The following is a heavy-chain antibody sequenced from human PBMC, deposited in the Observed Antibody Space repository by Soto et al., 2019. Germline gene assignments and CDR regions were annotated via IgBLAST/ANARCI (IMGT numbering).Heavy chain of an antibody. V-gene: IGHV5-51*01. CDR2: TYPGDSAT. Sequence: GESLKISCKTSGFAFSNYWVGWVRPMPGKGFEWMGITYPGDSATKYSPSFQGHVTISSDKSTNTAYLQWSSLRASDTAIYFCWASTSHSSDPIRPFRGQGTLVTVSS. CDR3: WASTSHSSDPIRPF. D-gene: IGHD2-2*01. CDR1: GFAFSNYW. J-gene: IGHJ4*02.